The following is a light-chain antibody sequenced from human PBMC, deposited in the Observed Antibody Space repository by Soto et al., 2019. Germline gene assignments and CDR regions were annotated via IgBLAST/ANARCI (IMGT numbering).Light chain of an antibody. Sequence: DIQMTQSPSSLSASVGDRVTITCRASQSVFNYLSWYQQKPGTAPKLLIYAASGLQSGVPSRFSGSGFGTDFTLTISSLQPEDLATYYCQQTYSTPLTFGGGTKVDIK. CDR3: QQTYSTPLT. J-gene: IGKJ4*01. V-gene: IGKV1-39*01. CDR2: AAS. CDR1: QSVFNY.